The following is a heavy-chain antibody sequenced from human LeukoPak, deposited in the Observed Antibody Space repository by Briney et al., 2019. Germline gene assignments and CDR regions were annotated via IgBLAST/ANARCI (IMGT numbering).Heavy chain of an antibody. J-gene: IGHJ3*02. D-gene: IGHD6-19*01. CDR2: IYHSGST. Sequence: PSQTLSLTWAVSGGSISRGGYSWGWLRQPPGKGLEGIGYIYHSGSTYYNPSLKSRVTISVDRSKNQFSLKLSSVTAADTAVYYCARGGNSGIAAFDIWGQGTMVTVSS. CDR1: GGSISRGGYS. V-gene: IGHV4-30-2*01. CDR3: ARGGNSGIAAFDI.